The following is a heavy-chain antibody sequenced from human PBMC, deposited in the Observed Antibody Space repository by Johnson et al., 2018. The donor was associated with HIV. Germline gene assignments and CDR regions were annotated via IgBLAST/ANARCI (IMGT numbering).Heavy chain of an antibody. CDR3: ARDDLDNSGHLMAFDM. D-gene: IGHD1-26*01. V-gene: IGHV3-30*03. CDR2: ISYDGNNK. CDR1: GFTFSSYW. Sequence: QVQLVESGGGLVQPGGSLRLSCAASGFTFSSYWMSWVRQAPGKGLEWVAVISYDGNNKYYADSVKGRFTISRDNSKNTLYLQMKRLRVEDTAVYYCARDDLDNSGHLMAFDMWGQGTMVTVSS. J-gene: IGHJ3*02.